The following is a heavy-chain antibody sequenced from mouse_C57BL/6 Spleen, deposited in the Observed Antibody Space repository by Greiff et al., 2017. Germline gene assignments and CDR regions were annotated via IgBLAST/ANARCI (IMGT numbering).Heavy chain of an antibody. D-gene: IGHD2-3*01. Sequence: VQLQQSGPVLVKPGASVKMSCKASGYTFTDYYMNWVKQSHGKSLEWIGVINPYNGGTSYNQKFKGKATLTVDKSSSTAYMELNSLTSEDSAVYYCARSGYDYYDYWGQGTTLTVSS. V-gene: IGHV1-19*01. J-gene: IGHJ2*01. CDR1: GYTFTDYY. CDR2: INPYNGGT. CDR3: ARSGYDYYDY.